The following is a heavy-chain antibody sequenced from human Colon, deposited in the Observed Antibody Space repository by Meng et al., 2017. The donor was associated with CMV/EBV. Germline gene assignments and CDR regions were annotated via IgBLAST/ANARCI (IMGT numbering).Heavy chain of an antibody. J-gene: IGHJ4*02. CDR2: INWKGSST. CDR1: GFNFDDYG. CDR3: ARDPKVVETTLATGF. V-gene: IGHV3-20*04. Sequence: GESLKISCSGSGFNFDDYGMNWVRQVPGKGPEWVAGINWKGSSTTYADSVKGRFTISRDNAKNSVYLHMNSLRVEDTALYFCARDPKVVETTLATGFWGQGTLVTVSS. D-gene: IGHD5-18*01.